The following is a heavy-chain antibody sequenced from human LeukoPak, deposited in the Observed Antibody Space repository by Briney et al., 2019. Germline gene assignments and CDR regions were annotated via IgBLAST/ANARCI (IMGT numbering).Heavy chain of an antibody. CDR2: VNHSGST. Sequence: SETLSLTCAVYGGSFSGYYWSWIRQPPGKGLEWIGEVNHSGSTNYNPSLKSRVTISVDTSKNQFSLKLSSVTAADTAVYYCARQRMAAAGPFDYWGQGTLVTVSS. J-gene: IGHJ4*02. CDR3: ARQRMAAAGPFDY. D-gene: IGHD6-13*01. V-gene: IGHV4-34*01. CDR1: GGSFSGYY.